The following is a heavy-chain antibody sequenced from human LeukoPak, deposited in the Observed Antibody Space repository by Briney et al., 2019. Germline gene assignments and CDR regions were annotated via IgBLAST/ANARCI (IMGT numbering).Heavy chain of an antibody. CDR2: IYPGDSDT. V-gene: IGHV5-51*01. Sequence: GESLNISCKGSGYSFISCWIGWVRQMPGKGLEWMGIIYPGDSDTRYSPSFQGQVTISADKSISTAYLQWSSLKASDTAMYYCARPNYNWNDRAFDIWGQGTMVTVSS. CDR3: ARPNYNWNDRAFDI. J-gene: IGHJ3*02. CDR1: GYSFISCW. D-gene: IGHD1-1*01.